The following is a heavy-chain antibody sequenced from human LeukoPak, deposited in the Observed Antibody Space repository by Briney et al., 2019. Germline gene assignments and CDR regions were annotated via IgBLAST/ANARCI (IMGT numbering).Heavy chain of an antibody. D-gene: IGHD6-19*01. CDR3: AAQTRSAVAGTGDY. V-gene: IGHV3-23*01. CDR1: GFTFSSYA. Sequence: PGGSLRLSCAVSGFTFSSYAMSWVRQAPGKGLEWVSAISGSGGSTYYADSVKGRFTISRDNSKNTLYLQMNSLRAEDTAVYYCAAQTRSAVAGTGDYWGQGTLVTVSS. CDR2: ISGSGGST. J-gene: IGHJ4*02.